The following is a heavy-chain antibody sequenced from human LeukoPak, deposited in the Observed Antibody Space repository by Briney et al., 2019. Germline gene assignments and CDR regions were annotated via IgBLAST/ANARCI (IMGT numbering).Heavy chain of an antibody. CDR1: GYTFTSYA. Sequence: GASVKVSCKASGYTFTSYAMHWVRQAPGQRLEWMGWINAGNSNTKYSQKFQGRVTITRDTSASTAYMELSSLRSEDTAVYYCARDPRQGSGWYAGYYYGMDVWGQGTTVTVSS. D-gene: IGHD6-19*01. V-gene: IGHV1-3*01. CDR2: INAGNSNT. J-gene: IGHJ6*02. CDR3: ARDPRQGSGWYAGYYYGMDV.